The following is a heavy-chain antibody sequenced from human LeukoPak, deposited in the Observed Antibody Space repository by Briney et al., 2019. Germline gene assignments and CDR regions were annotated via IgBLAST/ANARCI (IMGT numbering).Heavy chain of an antibody. D-gene: IGHD3-10*01. CDR2: IYSGDNA. V-gene: IGHV3-66*01. J-gene: IGHJ4*02. CDR1: GLTVRRNY. Sequence: GGSLRLSCAASGLTVRRNYMTWVRQAPGKGLEWVSVIYSGDNAYYADSVKGRFTISRDNAKNSLYLQMNSLRAEDTAVYYCAKGASYYGSGSFFDYWGQGTLVTVPS. CDR3: AKGASYYGSGSFFDY.